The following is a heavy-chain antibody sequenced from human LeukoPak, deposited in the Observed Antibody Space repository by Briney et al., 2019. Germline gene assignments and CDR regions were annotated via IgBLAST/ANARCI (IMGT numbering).Heavy chain of an antibody. CDR1: GFTFSSYA. J-gene: IGHJ4*02. V-gene: IGHV3-23*01. D-gene: IGHD1-26*01. Sequence: GGSLRLSCAASGFTFSSYAMSWVRQAPGKGLEWVSAISGGGGSTYYADSVKGRFTISRDNSKNTLYLQMNSLRAEDTAVYYCAKRGWAQKNFDYWGQGTLVTVSS. CDR2: ISGGGGST. CDR3: AKRGWAQKNFDY.